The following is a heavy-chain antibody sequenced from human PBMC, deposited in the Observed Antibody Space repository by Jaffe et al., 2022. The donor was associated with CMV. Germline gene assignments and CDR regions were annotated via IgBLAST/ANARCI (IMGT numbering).Heavy chain of an antibody. Sequence: QVQLQQWGAGLLKPSETLSLTCAVYGGSFSGYYWSWIRQPPGKGLEWIGEINHSGSTNYNPSLKSRVTISVDTSKNQFSLKLSSVTAADTAVYYCARGQGRGYSYGYPHFDYWGQGTLVTVSS. CDR1: GGSFSGYY. D-gene: IGHD5-18*01. CDR2: INHSGST. CDR3: ARGQGRGYSYGYPHFDY. V-gene: IGHV4-34*01. J-gene: IGHJ4*02.